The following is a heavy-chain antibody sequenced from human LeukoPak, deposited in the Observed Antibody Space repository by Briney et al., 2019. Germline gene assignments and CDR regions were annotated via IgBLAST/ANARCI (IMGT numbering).Heavy chain of an antibody. V-gene: IGHV3-49*04. D-gene: IGHD1-14*01. CDR1: GFTLGDYA. J-gene: IGHJ5*02. Sequence: PGGSLRLSCTASGFTLGDYAMSWVRQAPGKGLEWVGFIRSKPYGETTEYAASVKARFTLSRDDSKSIAYLQMSNLETEDTAVYFCTRGSGPSKPNWLDPWGQGTLVTVSS. CDR3: TRGSGPSKPNWLDP. CDR2: IRSKPYGETT.